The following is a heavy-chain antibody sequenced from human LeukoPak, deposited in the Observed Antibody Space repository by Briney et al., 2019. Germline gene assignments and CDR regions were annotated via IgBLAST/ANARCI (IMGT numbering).Heavy chain of an antibody. CDR2: ITGNSAYT. V-gene: IGHV3-21*01. CDR3: ARGDSDYYDTRGYAFEY. D-gene: IGHD3-22*01. Sequence: GGSLRLSCAGSGFIFTSFSMNWVRQAPGKGRDGVSSITGNSAYTHYADSVRGRFTISRDNPKNSLYLQLNNLRVEDTALYYCARGDSDYYDTRGYAFEYWGQGTLVAVSS. J-gene: IGHJ4*02. CDR1: GFIFTSFS.